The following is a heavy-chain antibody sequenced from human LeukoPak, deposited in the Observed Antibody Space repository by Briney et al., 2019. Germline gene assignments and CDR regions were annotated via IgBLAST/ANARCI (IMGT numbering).Heavy chain of an antibody. CDR3: ARDRGVGDPDYGDYESSSYFDY. J-gene: IGHJ4*02. CDR1: GFTFSTYS. D-gene: IGHD4-17*01. Sequence: GGSLRLSCAASGFTFSTYSMNWVRQAPGKGLEWVSSISSSSSYIYYADSVKGRFTISRDNAKNSLYLQMNSLRADDTAVYYCARDRGVGDPDYGDYESSSYFDYWGQGTLVTVSS. V-gene: IGHV3-21*01. CDR2: ISSSSSYI.